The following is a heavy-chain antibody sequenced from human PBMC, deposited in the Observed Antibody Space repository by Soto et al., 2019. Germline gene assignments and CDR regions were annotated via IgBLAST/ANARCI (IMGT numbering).Heavy chain of an antibody. V-gene: IGHV1-2*04. J-gene: IGHJ4*02. D-gene: IGHD2-2*01. CDR1: GYTFTGYY. Sequence: ASVKVSCKASGYTFTGYYMHWVRQAPGQGLEWMGWINPNSGGTNYAQKFQGWVTMTRDTSISTAYMELSRLRSDDTAVYYCARARYCSSTSCSVYFDYWGQGTLVTVSS. CDR3: ARARYCSSTSCSVYFDY. CDR2: INPNSGGT.